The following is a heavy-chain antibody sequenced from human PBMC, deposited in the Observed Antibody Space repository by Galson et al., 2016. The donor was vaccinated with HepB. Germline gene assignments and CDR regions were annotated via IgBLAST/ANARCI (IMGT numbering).Heavy chain of an antibody. CDR1: GFSLSTSGLC. Sequence: PALVKPTQTLKLTCTFSGFSLSTSGLCVSWIRQPPGKALEWLARIDWDDDKYYNTSLKTRLTISKDTSKKQVVLTMTNMDPVDTATYYCARSGVVGATHHFAFWGQGTLVTVPS. V-gene: IGHV2-70*11. CDR2: IDWDDDK. CDR3: ARSGVVGATHHFAF. J-gene: IGHJ4*02. D-gene: IGHD1-26*01.